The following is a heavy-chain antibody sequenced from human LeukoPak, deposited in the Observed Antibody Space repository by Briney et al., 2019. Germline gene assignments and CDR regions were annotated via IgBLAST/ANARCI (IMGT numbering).Heavy chain of an antibody. D-gene: IGHD3-10*01. V-gene: IGHV3-23*01. Sequence: GGSLRLSCAASGFTFSSYAINWVRQAPGKGLEWVSAISGSGGSTYYADSVKGRFTISRDNSKNTLYLQMNSLRAEDTAVYYCAKALPRYYGSGSYYNFDYWGQGTLVTVSS. CDR1: GFTFSSYA. CDR3: AKALPRYYGSGSYYNFDY. CDR2: ISGSGGST. J-gene: IGHJ4*02.